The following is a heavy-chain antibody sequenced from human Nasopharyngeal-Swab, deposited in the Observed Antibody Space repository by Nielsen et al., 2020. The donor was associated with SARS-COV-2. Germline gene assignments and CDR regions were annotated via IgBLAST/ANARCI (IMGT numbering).Heavy chain of an antibody. CDR2: IKSKTDGGTT. V-gene: IGHV3-15*01. CDR3: TRIYGNGGYY. Sequence: WIRQPPGKGLEWVGRIKSKTDGGTTDYAAPVKDRFTISRDDSKNVLYLEVNSLKTEDTALYYCTRIYGNGGYYWGPGTLVTVSS. D-gene: IGHD2-15*01. J-gene: IGHJ4*02.